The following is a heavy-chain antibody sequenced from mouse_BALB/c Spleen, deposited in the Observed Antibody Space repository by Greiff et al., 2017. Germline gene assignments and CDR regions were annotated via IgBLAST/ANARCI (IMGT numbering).Heavy chain of an antibody. CDR2: IYPGDGDT. Sequence: QVQLQQSGPELVKPGASVKISCKASGYAFSSSWMNWVKQRPGQGLEWIGRIYPGDGDTNYNGKFKGKATLTADKSSSTAYMQLSSLTSVDSAVYFCARTFISLDYWGQGTTLTVSS. CDR3: ARTFISLDY. D-gene: IGHD1-1*01. V-gene: IGHV1-82*01. J-gene: IGHJ2*01. CDR1: GYAFSSSW.